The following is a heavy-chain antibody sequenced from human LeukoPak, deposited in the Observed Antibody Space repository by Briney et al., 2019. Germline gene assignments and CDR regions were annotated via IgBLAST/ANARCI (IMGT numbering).Heavy chain of an antibody. J-gene: IGHJ4*02. CDR1: GFTFSSYG. V-gene: IGHV3-30*18. D-gene: IGHD3-10*01. CDR2: TSSDGSNK. CDR3: AKKSPGTYYAPPDY. Sequence: GRSLRLSCAASGFTFSSYGMHWVRQAPGKGLEWVAVTSSDGSNKNCADSVKGRFTISRDNPKNTLYLQMNSLRAEDTAVYYCAKKSPGTYYAPPDYWGQGTLVTVSS.